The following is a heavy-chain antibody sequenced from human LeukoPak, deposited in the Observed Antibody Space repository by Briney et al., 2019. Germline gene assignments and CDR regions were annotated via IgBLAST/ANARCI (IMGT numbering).Heavy chain of an antibody. CDR2: IYYSGST. D-gene: IGHD6-19*01. Sequence: SETLSLTCTVSGGSISSYYWSWIRQPPGKRLEWIRYIYYSGSTNYNPSLKSRVTISVDTSKNQFSLKLSSVTAADTAVYYCARDLGSGWYDAFDIWGQGTMVTVSS. CDR1: GGSISSYY. CDR3: ARDLGSGWYDAFDI. J-gene: IGHJ3*02. V-gene: IGHV4-59*01.